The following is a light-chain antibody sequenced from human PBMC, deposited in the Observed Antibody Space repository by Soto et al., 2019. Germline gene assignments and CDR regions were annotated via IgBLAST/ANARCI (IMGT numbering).Light chain of an antibody. Sequence: EIVFTQSPGTLSLSPGEGATPPCRASQSVSSYLVWYQQKPGQAPRRLIFGASIRATGIPDRFSGSGSGTDFTLTISGLEPEDFAVYYCQQYGSSPSTFGQGTKVDI. CDR3: QQYGSSPST. CDR1: QSVSSY. CDR2: GAS. V-gene: IGKV3-20*01. J-gene: IGKJ1*01.